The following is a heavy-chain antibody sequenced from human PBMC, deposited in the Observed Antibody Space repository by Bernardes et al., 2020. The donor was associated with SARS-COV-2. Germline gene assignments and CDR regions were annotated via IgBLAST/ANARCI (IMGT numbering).Heavy chain of an antibody. CDR3: ARDWDYGESGYYYGVDV. CDR1: GFTFNTYA. D-gene: IGHD4-17*01. CDR2: ISFDGSNK. J-gene: IGHJ6*02. Sequence: GGPLRLSCAASGFTFNTYAMHWVRQAPGKGLEWVAFISFDGSNKYYADSVKGRFTISRDNSRNTLYLLMNSLRPEDTAVYYCARDWDYGESGYYYGVDVWGQGTTVTVSS. V-gene: IGHV3-30-3*01.